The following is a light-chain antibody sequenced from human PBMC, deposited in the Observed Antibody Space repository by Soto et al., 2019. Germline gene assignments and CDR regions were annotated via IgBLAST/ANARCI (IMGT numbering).Light chain of an antibody. CDR3: QAWDNNSYV. J-gene: IGLJ1*01. CDR2: QDS. Sequence: SSELTQPPSVSVSPGQTASITCSGDKLGDKYACWYQQKPGQSPVLVIYQDSKRPSGIPERFSGSNSGNTATLTISGTQAMDEADYYRQAWDNNSYVFGTGTKLTVL. V-gene: IGLV3-1*01. CDR1: KLGDKY.